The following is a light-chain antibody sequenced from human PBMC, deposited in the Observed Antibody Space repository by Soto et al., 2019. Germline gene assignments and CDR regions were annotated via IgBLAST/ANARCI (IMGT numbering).Light chain of an antibody. Sequence: DLQMTQSPSFLSASVGDRVTITCRASQSISNYLSWYQQIPGKAPKLLIYAASTLRSGVSSRFSGSGSGTDFTLTISSLQPEDFATYYCQQSYSTPWTFGQGTKVEIK. CDR3: QQSYSTPWT. CDR2: AAS. CDR1: QSISNY. V-gene: IGKV1-39*01. J-gene: IGKJ1*01.